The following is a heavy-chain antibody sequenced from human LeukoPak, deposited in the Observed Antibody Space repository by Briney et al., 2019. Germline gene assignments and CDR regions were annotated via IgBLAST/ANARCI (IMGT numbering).Heavy chain of an antibody. D-gene: IGHD6-13*01. CDR2: IYHSGST. Sequence: SETLSLTCAVSGGSISSGGYSWSWIRQPPGKGLEWIGYIYHSGSTYYNPSLKSRVTISVDRSKNQFSLKLNSVTAADTAVYYCARAWGVYRAFGLWGRGTLVTVSS. J-gene: IGHJ2*01. CDR3: ARAWGVYRAFGL. V-gene: IGHV4-30-2*01. CDR1: GGSISSGGYS.